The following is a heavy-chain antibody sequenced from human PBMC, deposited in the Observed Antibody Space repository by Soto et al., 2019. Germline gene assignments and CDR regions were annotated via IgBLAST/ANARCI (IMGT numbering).Heavy chain of an antibody. CDR2: INHSGST. CDR1: GGSFSGYY. Sequence: SETLSLTCAVYGGSFSGYYWSWIRQPPGKGLEWIGEINHSGSTNYNPSLKSRVTISVDTSKKQFSLKLSSVTAADTAVYYCARGPPIGRRSRSSGRGWFDPWGQGTLVTVSS. J-gene: IGHJ5*02. CDR3: ARGPPIGRRSRSSGRGWFDP. V-gene: IGHV4-34*01. D-gene: IGHD2-2*01.